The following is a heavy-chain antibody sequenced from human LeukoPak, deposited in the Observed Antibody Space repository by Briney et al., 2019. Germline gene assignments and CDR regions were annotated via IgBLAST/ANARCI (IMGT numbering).Heavy chain of an antibody. CDR3: ARVGTIAAAGTVDY. V-gene: IGHV3-23*01. D-gene: IGHD6-13*01. CDR1: GFTFTSYA. CDR2: ISGSGANT. Sequence: PGGSLRLSCAASGFTFTSYALSWVRQAPWKGLEWVSVISGSGANTHYTDPVKGRFTISRDNSKNTLYLQMNSLRAEDTAVYYCARVGTIAAAGTVDYWGQGTLVTVSS. J-gene: IGHJ4*02.